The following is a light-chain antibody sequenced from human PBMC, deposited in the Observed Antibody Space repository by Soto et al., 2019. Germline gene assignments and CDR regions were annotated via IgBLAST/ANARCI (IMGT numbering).Light chain of an antibody. Sequence: QSVLAQPRSVSGSPGQSVTISCTGTSSAVGGYNYVSWYQQHPGKAPKLMIYDVSKRPSGVPDRFSGSKSGNTASLTISGLQAEDEADYYCCSYAGSYTLVFGGGTKVTVL. CDR2: DVS. CDR3: CSYAGSYTLV. J-gene: IGLJ3*02. CDR1: SSAVGGYNY. V-gene: IGLV2-11*01.